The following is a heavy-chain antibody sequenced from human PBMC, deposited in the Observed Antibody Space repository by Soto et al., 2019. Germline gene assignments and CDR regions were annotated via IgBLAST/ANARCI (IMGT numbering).Heavy chain of an antibody. D-gene: IGHD2-2*01. Sequence: SETLSLTCAVYGGSFSVYYWTWIRQPPGKGLEWIGEINHSGSTNYSPSLKSRVTISVDTSKNQFSLRLPSVTAADTAVYYCARAICSSARCDFGYYYMDVWDKGTTVTVSS. CDR3: ARAICSSARCDFGYYYMDV. CDR2: INHSGST. CDR1: GGSFSVYY. J-gene: IGHJ6*03. V-gene: IGHV4-34*01.